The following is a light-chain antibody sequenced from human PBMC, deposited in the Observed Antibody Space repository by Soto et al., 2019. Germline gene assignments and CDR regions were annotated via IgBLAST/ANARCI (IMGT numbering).Light chain of an antibody. CDR1: QTVYSN. Sequence: EIVMTQSPAALSVFPGERATLSCRASQTVYSNLAWYQQKPGQAPRLLIYGASTRATGLPGRFSGSGSGTEFTLTITSLQSEDSAVYYCHQYNSWPRGTFGPGTKVEIK. CDR3: HQYNSWPRGT. CDR2: GAS. J-gene: IGKJ3*01. V-gene: IGKV3-15*01.